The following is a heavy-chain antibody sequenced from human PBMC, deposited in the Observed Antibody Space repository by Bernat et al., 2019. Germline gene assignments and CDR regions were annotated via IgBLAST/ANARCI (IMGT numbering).Heavy chain of an antibody. CDR1: GGSISSYY. V-gene: IGHV4-59*01. J-gene: IGHJ6*03. CDR3: ARGAKGFIAHMDV. D-gene: IGHD2-15*01. CDR2: IYYSGST. Sequence: QVQLQESGPGLVKPSETLSLTCTVSGGSISSYYWSWIRQPPGKGLEWIGYIYYSGSTNYNPSLKSRVTISVDTSKNQFSLKLSSVTAADTAVYYCARGAKGFIAHMDVWGKGTTVTVSS.